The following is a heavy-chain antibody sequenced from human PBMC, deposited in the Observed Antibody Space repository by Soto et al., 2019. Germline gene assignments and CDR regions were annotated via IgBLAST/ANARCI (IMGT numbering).Heavy chain of an antibody. V-gene: IGHV3-72*01. D-gene: IGHD3-22*01. J-gene: IGHJ4*02. Sequence: GGSLRLSCGVSGFTLSDHYIDWVRQAPGKGLEWVGRSRDKPQGYSTAYAASVKGRFTTSRDESKNSAYLQMNSLKTEDTAVYYCVRATYFSDSSGYTRCLDYWGQGTLVTVSS. CDR1: GFTLSDHY. CDR3: VRATYFSDSSGYTRCLDY. CDR2: SRDKPQGYST.